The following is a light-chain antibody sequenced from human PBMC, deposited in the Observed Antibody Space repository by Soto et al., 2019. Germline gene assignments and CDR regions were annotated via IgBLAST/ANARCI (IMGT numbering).Light chain of an antibody. CDR1: QSVRYNY. J-gene: IGKJ1*01. Sequence: EIVLTQSPGTLSLSPGESATLSCRASQSVRYNYLAWYQQKPGQAPRLLIYGVSTRATGIPDRFSGSGSGTDFTLTISRLEPEDFAVYYCQQYGSSGTFGQGTKVDIK. V-gene: IGKV3-20*01. CDR2: GVS. CDR3: QQYGSSGT.